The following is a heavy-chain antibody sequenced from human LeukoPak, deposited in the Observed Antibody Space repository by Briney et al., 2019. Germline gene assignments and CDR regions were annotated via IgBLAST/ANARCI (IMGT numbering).Heavy chain of an antibody. V-gene: IGHV3-23*01. CDR3: AKVGIVVAGDFYDY. Sequence: GGYLRLSCAASGFTFSSYAMSWVRQAPGKGLEWVSAISGSGGSTYYADSVKGRFTISRDNSKNTLYLQMNSLRAEDTATYYCAKVGIVVAGDFYDYWGQGTLVTVSS. D-gene: IGHD3-22*01. J-gene: IGHJ4*02. CDR1: GFTFSSYA. CDR2: ISGSGGST.